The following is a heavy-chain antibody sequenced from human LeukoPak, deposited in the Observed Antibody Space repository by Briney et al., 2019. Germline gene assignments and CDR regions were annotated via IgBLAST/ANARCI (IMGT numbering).Heavy chain of an antibody. Sequence: ASVKVSCKASGYTFTSHDINWVRQATGQGLEWMGWMSAYNGNTNYAQKLQGRVTMTTDTSTSTAYMELRSLRSDDTAVYYCARDPPQGIAAAGGFDPWGQGTLVTVSS. J-gene: IGHJ5*02. V-gene: IGHV1-18*01. CDR2: MSAYNGNT. CDR3: ARDPPQGIAAAGGFDP. CDR1: GYTFTSHD. D-gene: IGHD6-13*01.